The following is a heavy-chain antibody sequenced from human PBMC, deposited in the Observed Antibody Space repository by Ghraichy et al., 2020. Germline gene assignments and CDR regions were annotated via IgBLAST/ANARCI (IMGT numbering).Heavy chain of an antibody. CDR2: IIPILGIA. CDR1: GGTFSSYA. V-gene: IGHV1-69*04. D-gene: IGHD3-10*01. CDR3: ARGVYYYGSGSYYNERREYGMDV. Sequence: SVKVSCKASGGTFSSYAISWVRQAPGQGLEWMGRIIPILGIANYAQKFQGRVTITADKSTSTAYMELSSLRSEDTAVYYCARGVYYYGSGSYYNERREYGMDVWGQGTTVTVSS. J-gene: IGHJ6*02.